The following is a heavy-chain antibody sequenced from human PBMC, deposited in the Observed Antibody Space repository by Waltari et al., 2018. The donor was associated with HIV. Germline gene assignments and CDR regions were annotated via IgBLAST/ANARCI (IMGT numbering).Heavy chain of an antibody. V-gene: IGHV3-72*01. CDR1: GFTFSDHY. D-gene: IGHD1-20*01. CDR3: VGGVTGSVFDY. J-gene: IGHJ4*02. Sequence: EVHLVESGGGLVQPGGSLRLSCAASGFTFSDHYMDWVRQAPGKGLEWVARIRNRTNGYTTEYVASVRGRFIISRDDSKNSLYLQMNSLRTEDTAVYCCVGGVTGSVFDYWGQGTLVTVSS. CDR2: IRNRTNGYTT.